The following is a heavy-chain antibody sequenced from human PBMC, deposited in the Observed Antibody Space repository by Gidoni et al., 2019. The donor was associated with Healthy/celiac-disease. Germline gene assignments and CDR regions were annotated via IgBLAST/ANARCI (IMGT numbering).Heavy chain of an antibody. V-gene: IGHV4-34*01. CDR3: SRCDVLLTYYFDY. CDR2: INQSGTT. J-gene: IGHJ4*02. D-gene: IGHD3-10*01. CDR1: GGSFSRYY. Sequence: QVQLQHWGAGLLKPSETLSLTCADYGGSFSRYYWSWRRQPPGNGLDVIGEINQSGTTNYNPSLTSRATISVDTSKNQFSLTLSAVTAAVTAVYYWSRCDVLLTYYFDYWGQGTLGTVSS.